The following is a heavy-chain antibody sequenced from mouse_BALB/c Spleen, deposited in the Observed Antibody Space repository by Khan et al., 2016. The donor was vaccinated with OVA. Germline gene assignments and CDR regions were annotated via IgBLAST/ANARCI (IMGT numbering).Heavy chain of an antibody. J-gene: IGHJ3*01. CDR2: INPSTDYT. V-gene: IGHV1-7*01. CDR3: VNDGSSSAWCTY. CDR1: GFTFTNYW. D-gene: IGHD1-1*01. Sequence: VQLQESGAELAKPGASVKMSCKASGFTFTNYWMHWVKQRPGQGLEWIGYINPSTDYTEYNQKFQDKASLTADKSSSTAYMQLTSLTSEDSALYYDVNDGSSSAWCTYWGQGTRVTVSA.